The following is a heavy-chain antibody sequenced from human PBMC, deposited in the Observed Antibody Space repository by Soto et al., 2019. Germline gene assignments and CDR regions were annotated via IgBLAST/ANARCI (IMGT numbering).Heavy chain of an antibody. D-gene: IGHD5-18*01. J-gene: IGHJ4*02. Sequence: EVQVVESGGGLVQPGGSLRLSCAASGFTFSDYVMQWVRQAPGKRLEYVSGISSNGDTTYYGNSVRGRFTIARDNSKNTLHLQMGSLRAEDTGVYYCARDGRAMNDYWGQGTLVTVSS. V-gene: IGHV3-64*01. CDR3: ARDGRAMNDY. CDR2: ISSNGDTT. CDR1: GFTFSDYV.